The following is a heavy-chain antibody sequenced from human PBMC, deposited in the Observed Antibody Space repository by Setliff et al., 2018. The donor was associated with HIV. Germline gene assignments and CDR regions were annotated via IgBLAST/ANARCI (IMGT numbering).Heavy chain of an antibody. CDR3: ARGDRYYGSGGDYVGGWYYFDI. J-gene: IGHJ4*02. V-gene: IGHV4-59*01. D-gene: IGHD3-10*01. Sequence: SETLSLTCTVSGASTSNDYWNWIRQSPGKGLERIGYISSSGSTNSNPSLKSLVTISVDMSNTQIFLRLTSVTAADTAVYYCARGDRYYGSGGDYVGGWYYFDIWGQGTLVTVS. CDR2: ISSSGST. CDR1: GASTSNDY.